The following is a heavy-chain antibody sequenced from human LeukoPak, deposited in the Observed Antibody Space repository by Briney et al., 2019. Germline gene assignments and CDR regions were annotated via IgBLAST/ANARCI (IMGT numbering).Heavy chain of an antibody. D-gene: IGHD3-10*01. J-gene: IGHJ4*02. V-gene: IGHV3-72*01. CDR1: GFTFSDHY. Sequence: GGSLRLSCAASGFTFSDHYMDWVRQAPGKGLEWVGRTRNKANSYTTEYAASVKGRSTISSDDSKNSLYLQMNSLKTEDTAVYYCSRVVVRGIIITEYYFDYWGQGTLVTVSS. CDR3: SRVVVRGIIITEYYFDY. CDR2: TRNKANSYTT.